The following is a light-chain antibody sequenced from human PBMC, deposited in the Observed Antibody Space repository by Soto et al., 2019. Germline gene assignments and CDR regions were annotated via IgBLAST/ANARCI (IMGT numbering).Light chain of an antibody. J-gene: IGLJ2*01. CDR1: SSNIGSNY. Sequence: QSVLTQPPSASGTPGQRVTISCSGSSSNIGSNYVYWYQQLPGTAPKLLIYSNNQRPSVVPDRFSGSESGTSASLAISGLRSEDEADYYCAAWDDSLSGYVVFGGGTKVTVL. V-gene: IGLV1-47*02. CDR2: SNN. CDR3: AAWDDSLSGYVV.